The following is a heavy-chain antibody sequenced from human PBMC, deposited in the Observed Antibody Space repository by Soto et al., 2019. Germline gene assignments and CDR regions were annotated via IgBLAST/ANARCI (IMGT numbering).Heavy chain of an antibody. J-gene: IGHJ4*02. CDR1: GGSFNTYA. D-gene: IGHD2-2*01. CDR2: IIPVFGRV. Sequence: QVQLVQSGAEVKKPGSSVRVSCKASGGSFNTYAISWVRQAPGLGLEWMGGIIPVFGRVTYAQKFQGRVRLTWVGSTGTAYMELSRLRSDDTAIYYCADRSLGYCITTGCPPDYWGQGTLVTVSS. CDR3: ADRSLGYCITTGCPPDY. V-gene: IGHV1-69*05.